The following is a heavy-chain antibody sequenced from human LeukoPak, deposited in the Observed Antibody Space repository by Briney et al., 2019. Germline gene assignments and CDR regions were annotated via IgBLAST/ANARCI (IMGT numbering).Heavy chain of an antibody. CDR2: INTKGET. Sequence: PSETLSLTCTVSGVSMSAYQWSWVRQSPEKGLEGMGCINTKGETSYNPSLKSRVTTSVDTSKSQFSLRLTSVTAADTAVYYCATSNDAKIAPFDHWGQGAPVTVSS. V-gene: IGHV4-4*09. CDR3: ATSNDAKIAPFDH. D-gene: IGHD2-21*01. CDR1: GVSMSAYQ. J-gene: IGHJ4*02.